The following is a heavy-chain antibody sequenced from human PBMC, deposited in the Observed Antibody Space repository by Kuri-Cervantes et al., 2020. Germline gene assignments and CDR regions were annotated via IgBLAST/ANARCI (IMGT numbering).Heavy chain of an antibody. D-gene: IGHD3-22*01. Sequence: SETLSLTCSISGVSISPYYWSWIRQPPGKGLEWIGYMYYSGSSNYNPSLMGRATMSVDMSKSQFSLKLSSVTAADTAVYYCASASFRTFTTDSWGQGILVTVSS. CDR1: GVSISPYY. CDR2: MYYSGSS. V-gene: IGHV4-59*01. J-gene: IGHJ4*02. CDR3: ASASFRTFTTDS.